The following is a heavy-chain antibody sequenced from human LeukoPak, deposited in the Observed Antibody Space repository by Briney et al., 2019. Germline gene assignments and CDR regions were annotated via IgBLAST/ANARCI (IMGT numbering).Heavy chain of an antibody. V-gene: IGHV3-23*01. CDR3: AKIRPTMIVVVITYYYYYYMDV. CDR2: ISGSGGST. Sequence: GGSLRLSCAASGFTFSSYAMSWVRQAPGKGLEWVSAISGSGGSTYYADSVKGRFTISRDNSKNTLYLQMNSLRAEDTAVYYCAKIRPTMIVVVITYYYYYYMDVWGKGTTVTISS. D-gene: IGHD3-22*01. CDR1: GFTFSSYA. J-gene: IGHJ6*03.